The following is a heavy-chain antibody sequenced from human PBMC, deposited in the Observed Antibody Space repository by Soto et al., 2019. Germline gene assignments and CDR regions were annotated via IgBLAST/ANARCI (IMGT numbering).Heavy chain of an antibody. V-gene: IGHV3-9*01. CDR3: VRSSGSQPRAGWFDP. CDR1: GFNFDDHA. J-gene: IGHJ5*02. Sequence: EVQLVESGGGLAQPGWSRRLSCAASGFNFDDHAMHWVRQTPGKGLEWVSGISWNSVTINYADSIKGRFTISRDNAKRTLYLQMNNLRPADTAMYFCVRSSGSQPRAGWFDPWGQGPLVTVS. CDR2: ISWNSVTI. D-gene: IGHD1-26*01.